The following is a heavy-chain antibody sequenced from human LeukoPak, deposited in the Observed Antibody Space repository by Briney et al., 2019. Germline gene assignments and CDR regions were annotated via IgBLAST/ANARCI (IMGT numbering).Heavy chain of an antibody. J-gene: IGHJ5*02. CDR2: IYYSGST. D-gene: IGHD6-13*01. CDR1: GGSISSYY. Sequence: SETLSLTCTVSGGSISSYYWSWIRQPPGKGLEWIGHIYYSGSTNYNPSLKSRVTISVDTSKNQFSLKLSSVTAADTAVYYCARANSSSWWYDGNWFDPWGQGTLVTVSS. V-gene: IGHV4-59*01. CDR3: ARANSSSWWYDGNWFDP.